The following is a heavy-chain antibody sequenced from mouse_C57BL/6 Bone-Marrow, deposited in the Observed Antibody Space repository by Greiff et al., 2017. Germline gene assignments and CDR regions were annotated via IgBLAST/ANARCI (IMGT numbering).Heavy chain of an antibody. CDR2: IDPENGDT. Sequence: VQLQQSGAELVRPGASVKLSCTASGFNIKDDYMHWVKQRPEQGLEWIGWIDPENGDTEYAAKFQGKATITAATSSNTAYLQLSSLTSEDTAVYYCTGGGAMDYWGQGTSVTVSS. V-gene: IGHV14-4*01. J-gene: IGHJ4*01. CDR3: TGGGAMDY. CDR1: GFNIKDDY.